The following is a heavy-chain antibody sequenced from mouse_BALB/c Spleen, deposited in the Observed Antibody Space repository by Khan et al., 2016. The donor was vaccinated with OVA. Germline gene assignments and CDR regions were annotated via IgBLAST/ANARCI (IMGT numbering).Heavy chain of an antibody. V-gene: IGHV1S29*02. CDR2: IFPNNGGT. Sequence: VQLQQPGPELVKPGASVKISCKASGYTFTDYNMDWVKQSHGESLEWIGHIFPNNGGTGYNQRFRTKATLTVDSSSTTAYMELRSLTSEDSAVYYCSRSGDGSFAYWSQGPLVTVSA. D-gene: IGHD1-2*01. J-gene: IGHJ3*01. CDR1: GYTFTDYN. CDR3: SRSGDGSFAY.